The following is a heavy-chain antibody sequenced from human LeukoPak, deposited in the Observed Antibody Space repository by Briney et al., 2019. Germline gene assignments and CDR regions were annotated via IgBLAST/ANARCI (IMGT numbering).Heavy chain of an antibody. Sequence: PGGSLRLSCAASGFTFSSHSMNWVRQAPGKGLEWVSYISSSSSTIYYADSVKGRFTISRDNAKNSLYLQMNSLRAEDTAVYYCARDHAVAGFGYWGQGTLVTVSS. CDR3: ARDHAVAGFGY. J-gene: IGHJ4*02. CDR1: GFTFSSHS. CDR2: ISSSSSTI. D-gene: IGHD6-19*01. V-gene: IGHV3-48*01.